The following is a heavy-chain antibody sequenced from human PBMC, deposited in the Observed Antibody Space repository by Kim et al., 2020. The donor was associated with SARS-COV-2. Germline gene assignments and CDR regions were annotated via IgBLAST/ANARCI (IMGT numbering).Heavy chain of an antibody. CDR1: GGSISSYY. Sequence: SETLSLTCTVSGGSISSYYWSWIRQPPGKGLEWIGYIYYSGSTNYNPSLKSRVTISVDTSKNQFSLKLSSVTAADTAVYYCARAEIAAAGTGAFDIWGQGTMVTVSS. CDR2: IYYSGST. D-gene: IGHD6-13*01. V-gene: IGHV4-59*01. CDR3: ARAEIAAAGTGAFDI. J-gene: IGHJ3*02.